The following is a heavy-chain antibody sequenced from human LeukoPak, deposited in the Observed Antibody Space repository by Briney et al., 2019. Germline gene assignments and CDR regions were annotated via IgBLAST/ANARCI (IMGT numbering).Heavy chain of an antibody. CDR2: ISYDGNNK. V-gene: IGHV3-30*18. J-gene: IGHJ5*02. CDR3: AKDPPSMVRGLSYNWFDP. CDR1: GFTFSSYG. D-gene: IGHD3-10*01. Sequence: HPGRSLRLSCAASGFTFSSYGMHWVRQAPGKGLEWVAFISYDGNNKYYTDSVRGRFTISRDNSKNTLDLQMNSLRAEDTAVYYCAKDPPSMVRGLSYNWFDPWGQGTLVTVSS.